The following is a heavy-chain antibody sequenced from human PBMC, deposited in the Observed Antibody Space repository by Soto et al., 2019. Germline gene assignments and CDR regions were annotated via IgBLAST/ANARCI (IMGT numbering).Heavy chain of an antibody. J-gene: IGHJ5*02. CDR1: GGSLSSYY. D-gene: IGHD6-25*01. Sequence: SETLSLTCTVSGGSLSSYYWTWIRQSPGKGLEWIGYVYFSGNTNYNPSLKSRVTISIDTSNNQFSLRLASVTETDTSFYYCGSVRPSGYVLSWGPGTLVTVSA. CDR2: VYFSGNT. CDR3: GSVRPSGYVLS. V-gene: IGHV4-59*08.